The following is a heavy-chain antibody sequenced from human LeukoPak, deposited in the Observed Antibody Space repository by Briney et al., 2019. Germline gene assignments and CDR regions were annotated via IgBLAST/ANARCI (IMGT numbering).Heavy chain of an antibody. CDR2: INHSGST. J-gene: IGHJ4*02. V-gene: IGHV4-34*01. D-gene: IGHD2-15*01. Sequence: SDTLSLTCAVSGVSFSGYYWSWIRQPPGKGREWIGEINHSGSTNYNPSLKSPVTISVYTSKNQFSLTPCSGTPADTAVYHCMRGLGCSGGSCTLKFGYWGQGTLVTVSS. CDR1: GVSFSGYY. CDR3: MRGLGCSGGSCTLKFGY.